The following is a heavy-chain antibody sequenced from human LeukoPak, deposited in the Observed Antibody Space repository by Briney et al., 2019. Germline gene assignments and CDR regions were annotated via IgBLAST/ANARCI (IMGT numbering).Heavy chain of an antibody. D-gene: IGHD3-16*01. CDR1: GYTFTSYD. CDR2: MNPNSGNT. CDR3: ARWGGLNPNGADGN. V-gene: IGHV1-8*01. Sequence: ASVKVSCKASGYTFTSYDIHWVRQATGQGLEWMGWMNPNSGNTGYAQKFQGRVTMTRNTSISTAYMELSSLRSEDTAVYYCARWGGLNPNGADGNWGQGTLVTVSS. J-gene: IGHJ4*02.